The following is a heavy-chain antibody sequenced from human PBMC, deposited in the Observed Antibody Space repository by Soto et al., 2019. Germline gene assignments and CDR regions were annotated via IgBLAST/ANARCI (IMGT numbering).Heavy chain of an antibody. CDR2: IIPIVGTG. Sequence: QVQLVQSGAEVRKPGSSVTVSCKASGGTFSNYAISWVRQAPGQGLEWMGGIIPIVGTGSYAQKFQVRVTITADEPTTTAYMELSSLRFEDTAVYYCARVVIIVPTASTHYSYHMDVWGPGTTVTVSS. J-gene: IGHJ6*02. D-gene: IGHD2-2*01. CDR3: ARVVIIVPTASTHYSYHMDV. CDR1: GGTFSNYA. V-gene: IGHV1-69*01.